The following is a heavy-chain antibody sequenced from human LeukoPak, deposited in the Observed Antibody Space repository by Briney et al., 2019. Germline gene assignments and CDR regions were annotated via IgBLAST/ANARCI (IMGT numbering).Heavy chain of an antibody. CDR2: ISWNSGSI. Sequence: GRSLRLSCAASGFTFDDYAMHWVRQAPGKGLEWVSGISWNSGSIGYADSVKGRFTISRDNAKNSLYLQMNSLRAEDMALYYCAKSAGGYERYFDYWGQETLVTVSS. CDR3: AKSAGGYERYFDY. V-gene: IGHV3-9*03. D-gene: IGHD3-22*01. J-gene: IGHJ4*02. CDR1: GFTFDDYA.